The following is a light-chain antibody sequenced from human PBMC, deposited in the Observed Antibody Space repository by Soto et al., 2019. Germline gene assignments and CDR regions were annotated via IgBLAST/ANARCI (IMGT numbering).Light chain of an antibody. CDR1: SSDVGGYNY. V-gene: IGLV2-14*01. CDR3: SPYTSRSTINV. J-gene: IGLJ1*01. CDR2: EVS. Sequence: QSALTQPASVTGSPGQSITISCAGTSSDVGGYNYVSWYQQHPGKAPKLMIYEVSNRPSGVSNRFSGSKSGNTASLTISGLQAEDEADYYCSPYTSRSTINVFGEGTKATVL.